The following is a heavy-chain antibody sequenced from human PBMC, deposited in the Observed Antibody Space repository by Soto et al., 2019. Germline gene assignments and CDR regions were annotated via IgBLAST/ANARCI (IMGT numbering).Heavy chain of an antibody. D-gene: IGHD3-3*01. CDR3: ARRGYYDFWSGYSTPGRYYYYYYGMDV. CDR1: GYTFTSYG. J-gene: IGHJ6*02. Sequence: GASVKVSCKASGYTFTSYGISWVRQAPGQGLEWMGWISAYNGNTNYAQKLQGRVTMTTDTSTSTAYMELRSLRSYDTAVYYCARRGYYDFWSGYSTPGRYYYYYYGMDVWGQGTTVTVSS. CDR2: ISAYNGNT. V-gene: IGHV1-18*04.